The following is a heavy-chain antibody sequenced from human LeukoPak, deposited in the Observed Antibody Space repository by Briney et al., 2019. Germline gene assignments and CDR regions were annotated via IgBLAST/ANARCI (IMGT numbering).Heavy chain of an antibody. Sequence: PGGSLRLSCAASGFTFSSYAMSWVRQAPGKGLEWVSAISGSGGSTYYADSVKGRFTISRDNSKNTLYLQMNSLRAEDTAVYYCAKDLGSAPLYYYYMDVWGKGTTVTVSS. D-gene: IGHD3-10*01. V-gene: IGHV3-23*01. CDR3: AKDLGSAPLYYYYMDV. CDR1: GFTFSSYA. J-gene: IGHJ6*03. CDR2: ISGSGGST.